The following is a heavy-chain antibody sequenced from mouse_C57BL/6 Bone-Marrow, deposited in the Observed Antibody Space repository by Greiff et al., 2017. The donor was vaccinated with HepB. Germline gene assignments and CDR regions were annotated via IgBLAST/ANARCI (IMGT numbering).Heavy chain of an antibody. D-gene: IGHD1-1*01. J-gene: IGHJ1*03. CDR1: GYAFSSSW. V-gene: IGHV1-82*01. CDR2: IYPGDGDT. Sequence: VKLQESGPELVKPGASVKISCKASGYAFSSSWMNWVKQRPGKGLEWIGRIYPGDGDTNYNGKFKGKATLTADKSSSTAYMQLSSLTSEDSAVYFCARSGDYYGRGGWYFDVWGTGTTVTVSS. CDR3: ARSGDYYGRGGWYFDV.